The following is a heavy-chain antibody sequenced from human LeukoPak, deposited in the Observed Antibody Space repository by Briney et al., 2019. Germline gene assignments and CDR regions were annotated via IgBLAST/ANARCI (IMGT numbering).Heavy chain of an antibody. J-gene: IGHJ4*02. Sequence: GGSLRLSCAASGFTFSSYAMSWVRQAPGKGLGWVSAISGSGGSTYYADSVKGRFTISRDNSKNTLYLQMNSLRAEDTAVYYCARDDALRGIADYWGQGTLVTVSS. CDR3: ARDDALRGIADY. CDR1: GFTFSSYA. D-gene: IGHD6-13*01. CDR2: ISGSGGST. V-gene: IGHV3-23*01.